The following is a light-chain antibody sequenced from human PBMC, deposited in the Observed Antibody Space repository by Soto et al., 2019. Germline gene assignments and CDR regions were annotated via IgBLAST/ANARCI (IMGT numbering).Light chain of an antibody. Sequence: DIQMTQSPSSLSASVGDRVTITCQASQSISTHLNWYQQKPGKAPNLLIYAASSLQTGVPSRFSGSGSGTDFTLTISSLQPEDVATYFCQQSLITPAGLGGGTKVDIK. J-gene: IGKJ4*01. CDR1: QSISTH. V-gene: IGKV1-39*01. CDR2: AAS. CDR3: QQSLITPAG.